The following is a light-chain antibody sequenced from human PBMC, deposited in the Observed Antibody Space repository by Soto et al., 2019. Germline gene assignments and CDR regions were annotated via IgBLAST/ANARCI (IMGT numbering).Light chain of an antibody. Sequence: DIQMTQSPTTLSASVGDRVTITCRASQSISIWLAWYQQKPGKAPKILIYETSSLESGVPSRFSGSGSGTEFTLTITSLQPDDFATYYCQQYNNYPQAFGQGTKVEIK. CDR1: QSISIW. CDR2: ETS. CDR3: QQYNNYPQA. V-gene: IGKV1-5*03. J-gene: IGKJ1*01.